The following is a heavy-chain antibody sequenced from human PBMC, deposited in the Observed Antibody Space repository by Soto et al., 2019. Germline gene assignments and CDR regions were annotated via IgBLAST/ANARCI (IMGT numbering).Heavy chain of an antibody. CDR2: ISGSGGNT. CDR1: GFPFNSYA. Sequence: VRLLESGGGSVQPGGSLRLSCSASGFPFNSYALSWVPQAQGKGLEWVSGISGSGGNTYYADSVKGRYTISRDNSKNTLFLRMNSLRAEDTAVYYCVKREARGSGSPYWGQGTLVTVSS. J-gene: IGHJ4*02. CDR3: VKREARGSGSPY. V-gene: IGHV3-23*01. D-gene: IGHD3-10*01.